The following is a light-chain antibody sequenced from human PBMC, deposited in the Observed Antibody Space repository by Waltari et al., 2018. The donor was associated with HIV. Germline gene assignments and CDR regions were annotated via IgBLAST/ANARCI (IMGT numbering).Light chain of an antibody. CDR3: SSYASTSTRV. J-gene: IGLJ3*02. V-gene: IGLV2-14*01. Sequence: QSALTQPASVSGSPGQSITIPCTGTSNDVGGYKYVSWYQQHPGKAPKFVIYEVSNRPSGVSNRFSGSKSGNTASLTISGLQAEDEADYYCSSYASTSTRVFGGGTKLTVL. CDR1: SNDVGGYKY. CDR2: EVS.